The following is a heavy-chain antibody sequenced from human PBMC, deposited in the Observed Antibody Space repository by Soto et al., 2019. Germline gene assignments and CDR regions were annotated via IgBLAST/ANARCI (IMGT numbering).Heavy chain of an antibody. CDR1: GGSFSGYY. CDR2: INHSGST. CDR3: ARGGIAALYYGMDV. J-gene: IGHJ6*02. D-gene: IGHD6-6*01. Sequence: SETLSLTCAVYGGSFSGYYWSWIRQPPGKGLEWIGEINHSGSTNYNPSLKSRVTTSVDTSKNQFSLKLSSVTAADTAVYYCARGGIAALYYGMDVWGQGTTVTVSS. V-gene: IGHV4-34*01.